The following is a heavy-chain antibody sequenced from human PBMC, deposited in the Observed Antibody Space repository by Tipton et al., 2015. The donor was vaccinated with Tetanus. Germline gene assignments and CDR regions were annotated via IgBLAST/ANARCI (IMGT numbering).Heavy chain of an antibody. CDR2: ISNSGST. CDR1: GGSISSDGAY. J-gene: IGHJ6*02. D-gene: IGHD3-10*01. Sequence: TLSLTCTVSGGSISSDGAYWSWIRQHPGEGLEWIGYISNSGSTYYNPSLKSRVTISVDTSQKQISLKVNSVTAADTAVYYCARDRGVRGGYYYYHGMDVWGQGTTVAV. CDR3: ARDRGVRGGYYYYHGMDV. V-gene: IGHV4-31*03.